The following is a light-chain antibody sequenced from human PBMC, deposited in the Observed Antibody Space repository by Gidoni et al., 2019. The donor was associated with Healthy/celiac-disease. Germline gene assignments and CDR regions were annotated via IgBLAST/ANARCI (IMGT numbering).Light chain of an antibody. J-gene: IGLJ2*01. CDR1: KLGDKY. V-gene: IGLV3-1*01. CDR2: QDS. CDR3: QAWDSSTAL. Sequence: SYELTQPPSVSVSPGQTASITCSGDKLGDKYACWYQQKPGQYPVLVIYQDSKRPSGIPERFSGSNSGNTATLTISGTQAMDEADYYCQAWDSSTALCGGGTKLTVX.